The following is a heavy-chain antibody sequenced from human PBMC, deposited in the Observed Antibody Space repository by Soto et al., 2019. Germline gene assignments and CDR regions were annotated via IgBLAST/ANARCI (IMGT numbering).Heavy chain of an antibody. CDR3: ARGLLWFGDPRQAACDI. CDR1: GFTFSSNG. Sequence: QVQLEESGGGVVQPGRSLRLSCAASGFTFSSNGMHWVRQDPGKGLAWVAVIWDDGSNKYYADSVKCRFTISSDNSKNTLYVKMNSLRDADMAVYYCARGLLWFGDPRQAACDIWGQGRMVS. D-gene: IGHD3-10*01. CDR2: IWDDGSNK. V-gene: IGHV3-33*01. J-gene: IGHJ3*02.